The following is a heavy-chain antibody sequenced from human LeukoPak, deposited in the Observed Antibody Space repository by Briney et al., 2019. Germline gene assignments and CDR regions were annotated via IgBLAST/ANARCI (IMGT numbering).Heavy chain of an antibody. CDR1: GYTFTSYA. D-gene: IGHD3-22*01. J-gene: IGHJ5*02. CDR2: IDTNTGNP. Sequence: ASVKVSCKASGYTFTSYAMNWVRQAPGQGLEWMGWIDTNTGNPTYAQGFTGRFVFSLDTSVSTAYLQISSLKAEDTAVYYCARPLYYYDSSAYPFGWFDPWGQGTLVTVSS. CDR3: ARPLYYYDSSAYPFGWFDP. V-gene: IGHV7-4-1*02.